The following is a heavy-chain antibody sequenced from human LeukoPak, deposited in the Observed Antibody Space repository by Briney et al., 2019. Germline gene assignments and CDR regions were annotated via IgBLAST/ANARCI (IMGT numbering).Heavy chain of an antibody. CDR3: ARYSSSAGDY. CDR2: INPNGGST. J-gene: IGHJ4*02. D-gene: IGHD6-13*01. V-gene: IGHV1-46*01. CDR1: RYTFTSYY. Sequence: GASVKVSCKASRYTFTSYYLHWVRQAPGQGLEWMGIINPNGGSTSYAQKFQGGVTMTRDTSTSTVYMELSSLRSEDTAVYYCARYSSSAGDYWGQGTLVTVSS.